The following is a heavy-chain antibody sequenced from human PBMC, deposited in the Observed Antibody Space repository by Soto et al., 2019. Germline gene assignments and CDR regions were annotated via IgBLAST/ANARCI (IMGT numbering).Heavy chain of an antibody. Sequence: QVQLVQSGAEVKKPGASVKVSCKASADTFNSYSLSWLRQAPGQRLEGMGGITPDFGTADYAQSFEDRLTITPDDSTGTVYMELSSLRSDETAVYYCARSLEGTTVTNWFDPGGQGALVTVSS. V-gene: IGHV1-69*01. J-gene: IGHJ5*02. CDR1: ADTFNSYS. CDR3: ARSLEGTTVTNWFDP. D-gene: IGHD4-17*01. CDR2: ITPDFGTA.